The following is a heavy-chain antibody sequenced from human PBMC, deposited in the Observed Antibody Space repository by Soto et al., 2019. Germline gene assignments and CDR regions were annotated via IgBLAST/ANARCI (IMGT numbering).Heavy chain of an antibody. Sequence: GGSLRLSCAASGFTFSSYAMSWVRQAPGKGLEWVSAISGSGGSTYYADSVKGRFTISRDNSKNTLYLQMNSLRAEDTAVYYCAKALYVGFGEDAFDIWRQGTMVTVSS. V-gene: IGHV3-23*01. CDR3: AKALYVGFGEDAFDI. CDR2: ISGSGGST. J-gene: IGHJ3*02. CDR1: GFTFSSYA. D-gene: IGHD3-10*01.